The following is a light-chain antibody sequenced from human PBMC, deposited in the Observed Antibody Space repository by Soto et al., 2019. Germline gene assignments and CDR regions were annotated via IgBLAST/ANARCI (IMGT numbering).Light chain of an antibody. CDR3: CSYAGGSYV. CDR1: TSDIGTYSY. J-gene: IGLJ1*01. V-gene: IGLV2-14*01. Sequence: QSVLTQPASVSGSPGQSITISCTGTTSDIGTYSYVSWHQQHAGKAPKLMIYEVSNRPSGVSSRFSGSKSGNTASLSISGLQAEDEADYYCCSYAGGSYVFGTGTKVTVL. CDR2: EVS.